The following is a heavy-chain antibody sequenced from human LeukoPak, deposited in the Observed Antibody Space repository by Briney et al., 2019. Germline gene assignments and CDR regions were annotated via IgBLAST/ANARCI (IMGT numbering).Heavy chain of an antibody. CDR1: GFTVGSHY. CDR2: IYGGGIT. V-gene: IGHV3-66*01. D-gene: IGHD2-2*01. Sequence: GGSLRLSCAASGFTVGSHYMNWVRQAPGKGLDWVSVIYGGGITYYADSVKGRFTISRDNSKNTVYLQVNSLRAEDTAVYYCAKDGGDVVVPDAIYYYYGMDVWGQGTTVTVSS. CDR3: AKDGGDVVVPDAIYYYYGMDV. J-gene: IGHJ6*02.